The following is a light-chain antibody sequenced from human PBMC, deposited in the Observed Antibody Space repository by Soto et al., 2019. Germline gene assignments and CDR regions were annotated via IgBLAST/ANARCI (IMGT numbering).Light chain of an antibody. CDR2: LGS. Sequence: DIVMTHSPLSLPVTPGEPASISCSSSQILLHIDGYNYLDWYLQKPGQSPQLLIYLGSNRASGVPDRFSGSGSGTDFTLKISRVEAEDVGIYYCMQALQARTFGQGTKVDIK. CDR3: MQALQART. V-gene: IGKV2-28*01. CDR1: QILLHIDGYNY. J-gene: IGKJ1*01.